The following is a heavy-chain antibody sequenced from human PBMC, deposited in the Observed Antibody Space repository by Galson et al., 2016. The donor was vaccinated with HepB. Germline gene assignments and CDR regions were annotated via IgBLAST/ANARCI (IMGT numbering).Heavy chain of an antibody. CDR1: GGSFSGYY. CDR2: VDHSGNT. CDR3: ARLRSYENSEPGSFDI. V-gene: IGHV4-34*01. D-gene: IGHD3-22*01. J-gene: IGHJ3*02. Sequence: SEXLSLTCGVYGGSFSGYYWSWIRQPPGKGLEWIGEVDHSGNTYYNPSLESRVTISEETSKRQFSLNLSSVTAADTAVYSCARLRSYENSEPGSFDIWGQGTLVTVSS.